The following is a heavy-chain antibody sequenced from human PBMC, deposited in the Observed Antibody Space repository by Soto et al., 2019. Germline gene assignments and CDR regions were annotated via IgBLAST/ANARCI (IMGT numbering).Heavy chain of an antibody. D-gene: IGHD3-10*01. Sequence: PSETLSLTCAVSGYSISSGYYWGWIRQPPGKGLEWIGSIYHSGSTYYNPSLKSRVTISVDTSKNQFSLKLSSVTAADTAVYYCARGITMVRLSYGMDVWGQGTTVTVSS. CDR3: ARGITMVRLSYGMDV. J-gene: IGHJ6*02. CDR1: GYSISSGYY. V-gene: IGHV4-38-2*01. CDR2: IYHSGST.